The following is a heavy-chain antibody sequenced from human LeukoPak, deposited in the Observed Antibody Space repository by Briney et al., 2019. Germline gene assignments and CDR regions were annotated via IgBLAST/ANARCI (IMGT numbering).Heavy chain of an antibody. V-gene: IGHV4-31*03. Sequence: SQTLSLTCTVSGGSISSDVYYCSWIRQHPVKGLEWIGYIYNSGSTYYNPSLKSRVTISVDTSKNQFSLKLSSVTAADTAVYYCARIDRAVAGTIDYWGQGTLVTVSS. D-gene: IGHD6-19*01. J-gene: IGHJ4*02. CDR1: GGSISSDVYY. CDR2: IYNSGST. CDR3: ARIDRAVAGTIDY.